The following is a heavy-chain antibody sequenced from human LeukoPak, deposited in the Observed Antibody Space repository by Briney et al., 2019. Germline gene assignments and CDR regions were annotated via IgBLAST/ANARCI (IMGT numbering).Heavy chain of an antibody. J-gene: IGHJ6*03. CDR3: ARGRRCSSTSCYHYYYYYYMDV. V-gene: IGHV4-34*01. Sequence: SETLSLTCAVYGVSFSGYYWSWIRQPPGKGLEWIGEINHSGSTNYNPSLKSRVTISVDTSKNQFSLKLSSVTAADTAVYYCARGRRCSSTSCYHYYYYYYMDVWGKGTTVTVSS. D-gene: IGHD2-2*01. CDR1: GVSFSGYY. CDR2: INHSGST.